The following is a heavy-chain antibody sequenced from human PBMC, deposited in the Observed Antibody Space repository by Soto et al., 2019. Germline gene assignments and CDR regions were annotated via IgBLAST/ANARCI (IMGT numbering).Heavy chain of an antibody. CDR3: AGDCSSTSCHYYYYGMDV. CDR1: GGSISSYY. D-gene: IGHD2-2*01. J-gene: IGHJ6*02. Sequence: PSETLSLTCTVSGGSISSYYWSWIRQPAGKGLEWIGRIYTSGSTNYNPSLKSRVTMSVDTSKNQFSLKLSSVTAADTAVYYCAGDCSSTSCHYYYYGMDVWGQETTVTVSS. V-gene: IGHV4-4*07. CDR2: IYTSGST.